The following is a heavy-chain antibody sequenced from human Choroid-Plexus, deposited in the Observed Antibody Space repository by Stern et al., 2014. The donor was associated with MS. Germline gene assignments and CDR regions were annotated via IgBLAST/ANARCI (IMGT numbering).Heavy chain of an antibody. CDR3: AKDRQYLTYFFDH. V-gene: IGHV3-30*18. Sequence: DPLVESGGGVVQPGRPLRLSCVASGFTLGSCAMHWVRQAPGKGLEWVAGVSYDGSNKYYADSVKGRFTISRDNSQNTLYMQMSSLRPEDTAVYYCAKDRQYLTYFFDHWGQGSLVTVSS. J-gene: IGHJ5*02. CDR2: VSYDGSNK. D-gene: IGHD2/OR15-2a*01. CDR1: GFTLGSCA.